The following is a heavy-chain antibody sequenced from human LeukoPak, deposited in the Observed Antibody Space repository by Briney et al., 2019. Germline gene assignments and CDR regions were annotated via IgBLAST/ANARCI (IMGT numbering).Heavy chain of an antibody. Sequence: PGGSLRLSCAASGFTFSSYSMNWVRQAPGKGLEWVSSISSSGYIYYSDSVKRRFIISRANAKNSLYLQMNSLRAEDPAVYYCARDQLRNYDFWSGYYTGRYYGMDVWGQGTTVTVSS. D-gene: IGHD3-3*01. CDR2: ISSSGYI. J-gene: IGHJ6*02. CDR3: ARDQLRNYDFWSGYYTGRYYGMDV. V-gene: IGHV3-21*01. CDR1: GFTFSSYS.